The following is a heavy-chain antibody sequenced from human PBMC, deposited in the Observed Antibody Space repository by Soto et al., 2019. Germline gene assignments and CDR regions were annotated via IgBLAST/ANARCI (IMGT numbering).Heavy chain of an antibody. Sequence: ESGGGVVQPGRSLRLSCAASGFTFSLYEMTWVRQAPGKGLEWLSYISTSGSTIYHADSVKGRFTISRDNAKNSLFLQMNSLRAEDTAVYYCARENSPAGLDVWGQGTTVTVSS. CDR2: ISTSGSTI. D-gene: IGHD6-13*01. J-gene: IGHJ6*02. CDR3: ARENSPAGLDV. V-gene: IGHV3-48*03. CDR1: GFTFSLYE.